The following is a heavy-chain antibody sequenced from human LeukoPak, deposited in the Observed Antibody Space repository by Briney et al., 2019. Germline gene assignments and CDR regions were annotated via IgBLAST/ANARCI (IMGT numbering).Heavy chain of an antibody. CDR3: ARAGDASRYDY. CDR1: GFTLSTYT. V-gene: IGHV3-23*01. CDR2: ISRRGGTT. J-gene: IGHJ4*02. D-gene: IGHD6-13*01. Sequence: GGSLRLSCAASGFTLSTYTMGWDRQAPGKGLEWVSDISRRGGTTSYTESVMGRFTISRDDSKNTLYLQMNSLRAEDTATYYCARAGDASRYDYWGQGTLVTVSS.